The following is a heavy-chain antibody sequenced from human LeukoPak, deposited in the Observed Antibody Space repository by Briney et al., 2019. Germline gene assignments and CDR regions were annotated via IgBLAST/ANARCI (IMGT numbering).Heavy chain of an antibody. CDR2: IEQDGSEK. Sequence: SGGSLRLSCAASGFTFSRYWMSRVRQAPGKGLEWVANIEQDGSEKNYLDSVKGRFTISRDNAKNSLYLQMNSLRAEDTAVYYCARHIGGRYYYYYMDVWGKGTTVTISS. D-gene: IGHD2-21*01. CDR3: ARHIGGRYYYYYMDV. CDR1: GFTFSRYW. V-gene: IGHV3-7*01. J-gene: IGHJ6*03.